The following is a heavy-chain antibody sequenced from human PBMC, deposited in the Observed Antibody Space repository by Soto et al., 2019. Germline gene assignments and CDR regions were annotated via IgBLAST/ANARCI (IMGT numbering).Heavy chain of an antibody. CDR1: GDSIGTTHSY. CDR3: ARHEGNGNVWPLDY. D-gene: IGHD2-8*01. Sequence: SETLSLTCTVSGDSIGTTHSYWAWIRQSPGKGLEWIGNIHYSGSTYYMPSLRSRVTLSVDTSKNQFSLRLTAVTAEDTAVYCCARHEGNGNVWPLDYWGQGILVTVSS. CDR2: IHYSGST. J-gene: IGHJ4*02. V-gene: IGHV4-39*01.